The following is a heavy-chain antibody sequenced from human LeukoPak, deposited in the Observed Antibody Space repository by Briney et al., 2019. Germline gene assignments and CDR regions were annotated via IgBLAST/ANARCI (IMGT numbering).Heavy chain of an antibody. CDR3: ARRAVSSGWPFDY. Sequence: SETLSLTCTVSGYSISSGYYWGWIRQPPGKGLQWIGSIYQSGSTYYNPSLKSRVTISVDTSKNQFSLKLRSVTAADTAVYYCARRAVSSGWPFDYWGQGTLVTVSS. CDR1: GYSISSGYY. J-gene: IGHJ4*02. CDR2: IYQSGST. D-gene: IGHD6-19*01. V-gene: IGHV4-38-2*02.